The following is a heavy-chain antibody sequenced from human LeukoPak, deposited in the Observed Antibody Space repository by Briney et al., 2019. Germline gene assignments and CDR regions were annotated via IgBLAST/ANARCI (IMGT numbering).Heavy chain of an antibody. D-gene: IGHD3-9*01. Sequence: GGSLRLSCAASGFNFSSYEMNWVRQAPGKGLGWVSYISISGSTIYYADSVKGRFTISRDNAKNSLYLQMNSLRAEDTAVYYCARAILNYDILTGASDAFDIWGQGTMVTVSS. CDR2: ISISGSTI. CDR1: GFNFSSYE. V-gene: IGHV3-48*03. J-gene: IGHJ3*02. CDR3: ARAILNYDILTGASDAFDI.